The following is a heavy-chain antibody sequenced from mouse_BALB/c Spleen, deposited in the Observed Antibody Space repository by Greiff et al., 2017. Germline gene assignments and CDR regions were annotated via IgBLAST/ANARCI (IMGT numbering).Heavy chain of an antibody. V-gene: IGHV5-6-3*01. J-gene: IGHJ4*01. CDR3: ARDRFITTVVATWDYAMDY. CDR2: INSNGGST. D-gene: IGHD1-1*01. CDR1: GFTFSSYG. Sequence: EVQVVESGGGLVQPGGSLKLSCAASGFTFSSYGMSWVRQTPDKRLELVATINSNGGSTYYPDSVKGRFTISRDNAKNTLYLQMSSLKSEDTAMYYCARDRFITTVVATWDYAMDYWSQGTSVTVSS.